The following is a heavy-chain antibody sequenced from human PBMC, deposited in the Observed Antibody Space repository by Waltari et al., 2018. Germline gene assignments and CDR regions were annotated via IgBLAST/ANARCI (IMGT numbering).Heavy chain of an antibody. CDR2: IYYTGGT. Sequence: QVQLHESGPGLVKPSQTLSLTCAVTGGPISAGDYFWSWIRQLPVQGLEGLGFIYYTGGTFSSPSLMRRISMSLDTSKNLFSLELTSVTAADTAVYYCARERSGSHYFDPWGQGTLVTVSS. CDR1: GGPISAGDYF. J-gene: IGHJ5*02. CDR3: ARERSGSHYFDP. D-gene: IGHD3-3*01. V-gene: IGHV4-30-4*08.